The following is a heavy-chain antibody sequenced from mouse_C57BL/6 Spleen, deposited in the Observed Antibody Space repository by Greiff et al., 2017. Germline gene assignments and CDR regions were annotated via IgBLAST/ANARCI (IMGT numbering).Heavy chain of an antibody. V-gene: IGHV1-64*01. Sequence: QVQLQQPGAELVKPGASVKLSCKASGYTFTSYWMHWVKQRPGQGLEWIGMIHPKSGSTNYNEKFKSKATLTVDKSSSTAYMQLSSLTSEDSAVYYCARQKYVAYWYFDVWGTGTTVTVSS. J-gene: IGHJ1*03. CDR1: GYTFTSYW. CDR2: IHPKSGST. D-gene: IGHD1-1*01. CDR3: ARQKYVAYWYFDV.